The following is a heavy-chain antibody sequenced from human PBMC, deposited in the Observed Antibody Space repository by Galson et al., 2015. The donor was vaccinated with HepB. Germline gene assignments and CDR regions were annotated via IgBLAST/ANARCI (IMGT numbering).Heavy chain of an antibody. CDR2: INRSGGST. D-gene: IGHD3-22*01. CDR1: GFTFTSYY. J-gene: IGHJ3*02. Sequence: SLKVSCTASGFTFTSYYMRWVRQAPGKGLEWMGIINRSGGSTSYAQKFQGRVTMTRDTTTTTVYMELSSLRSEDTVVYYCARDWGYYDIGGYSFAFDIWGQGTMVTVSS. CDR3: ARDWGYYDIGGYSFAFDI. V-gene: IGHV1-46*01.